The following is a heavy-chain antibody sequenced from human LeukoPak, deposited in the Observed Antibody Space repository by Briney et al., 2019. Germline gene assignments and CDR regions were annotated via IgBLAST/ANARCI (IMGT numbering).Heavy chain of an antibody. CDR3: ARERYSEKNYYYYGMDV. D-gene: IGHD2-15*01. CDR1: GFTFSSYS. Sequence: PGGFLRLSCAASGFTFSSYSMNWVRQAPGKGLEWVSFISSSSSYIYYADSVKGRFTISRDNAKNSLYLQMNSLRAEDTAVYYCARERYSEKNYYYYGMDVWGQGNTVTVSS. CDR2: ISSSSSYI. J-gene: IGHJ6*02. V-gene: IGHV3-21*01.